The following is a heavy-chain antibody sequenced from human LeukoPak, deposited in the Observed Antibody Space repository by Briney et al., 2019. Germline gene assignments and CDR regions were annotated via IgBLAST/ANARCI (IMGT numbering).Heavy chain of an antibody. D-gene: IGHD3-10*01. V-gene: IGHV4-34*01. CDR3: ARGRRFGPPDY. CDR1: GGSFSGYY. J-gene: IGHJ4*02. CDR2: INHSGST. Sequence: PSETLSLTCAVYGGSFSGYYWSWIRQPPGKGLEWIGEINHSGSTNYNPSLKSRVTISVDTSKNQFSLKLSSVTAADTAVYYCARGRRFGPPDYWGQGTLVTVSS.